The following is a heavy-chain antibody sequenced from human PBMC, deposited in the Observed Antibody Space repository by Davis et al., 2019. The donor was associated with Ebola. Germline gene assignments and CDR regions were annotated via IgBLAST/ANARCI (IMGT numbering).Heavy chain of an antibody. CDR1: GGSISSGGYY. CDR3: ARRKGQWLVLDY. CDR2: IYYSGST. V-gene: IGHV4-31*02. Sequence: MPSETLSLTCTASGGSISSGGYYWSWIRQHPGKGLEWIGYIYYSGSTNYNPSLKSRVTISVDTSKNQFSLKLSSVTAADTAVYYCARRKGQWLVLDYWGQGTLVTVSS. J-gene: IGHJ4*02. D-gene: IGHD6-19*01.